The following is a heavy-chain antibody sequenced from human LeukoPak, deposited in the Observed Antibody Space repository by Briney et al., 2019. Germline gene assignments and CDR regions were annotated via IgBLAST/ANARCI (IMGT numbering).Heavy chain of an antibody. V-gene: IGHV3-23*01. CDR3: ARSPPAQWLVPDGGLVSILPHFDY. CDR2: ISGSGGST. Sequence: PGGFLRLSCAASGFTFSSYAMSWVRQAPGKGLEWVSAISGSGGSTYYADSVKGRFTISRDNSKNTLYLQMNSLRAEDTAVYYCARSPPAQWLVPDGGLVSILPHFDYWGQGTLVTVSS. D-gene: IGHD6-19*01. J-gene: IGHJ4*02. CDR1: GFTFSSYA.